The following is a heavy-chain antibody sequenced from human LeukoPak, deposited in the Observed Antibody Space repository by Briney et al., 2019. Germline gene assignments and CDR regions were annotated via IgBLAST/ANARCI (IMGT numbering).Heavy chain of an antibody. Sequence: GRSLRLSCAASGFTFSSYGMHWVRQAPGKGLEWVAVISYDGSNKYYADSVKGRFTISRDNSKNTLYLQMNSLRADDTAVYYCVRAMDVWGQGTTVTVSS. CDR2: ISYDGSNK. J-gene: IGHJ6*02. V-gene: IGHV3-30*03. CDR1: GFTFSSYG. CDR3: VRAMDV.